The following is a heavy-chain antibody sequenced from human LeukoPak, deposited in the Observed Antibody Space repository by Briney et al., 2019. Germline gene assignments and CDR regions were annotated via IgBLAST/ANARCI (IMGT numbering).Heavy chain of an antibody. CDR3: ARVPAAGNYYYGMDV. V-gene: IGHV3-13*01. CDR2: IGTAGDT. D-gene: IGHD6-13*01. Sequence: GGSLRLFCAASGFTFSSYDMHWVRQATGKGLEWVSAIGTAGDTYYPGSVKGRFTISRENAKNSLYLQMNSLRAGDTAVYYCARVPAAGNYYYGMDVWGQGTTVTVSS. CDR1: GFTFSSYD. J-gene: IGHJ6*02.